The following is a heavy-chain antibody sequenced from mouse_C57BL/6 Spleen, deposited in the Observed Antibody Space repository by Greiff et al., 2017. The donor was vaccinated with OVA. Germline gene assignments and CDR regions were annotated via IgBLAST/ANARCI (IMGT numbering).Heavy chain of an antibody. V-gene: IGHV1-54*01. CDR1: GYAFTNYL. CDR3: ARSDTTADYYAMDY. D-gene: IGHD1-2*01. J-gene: IGHJ4*01. CDR2: INPGCGGT. Sequence: QVQLQQSGAELVRPGTSVKVSCKASGYAFTNYLIEWVKQRPGQGLEWIGVINPGCGGTNYNEKFKGKATLTADKSSSTAYMQLSSLTSEDSAVYFCARSDTTADYYAMDYWGQGTSVTVSS.